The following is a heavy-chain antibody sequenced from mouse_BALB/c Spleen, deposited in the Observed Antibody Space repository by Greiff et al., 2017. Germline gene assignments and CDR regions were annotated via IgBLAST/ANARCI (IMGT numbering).Heavy chain of an antibody. V-gene: IGHV5-6-5*01. CDR2: ISSGGST. D-gene: IGHD2-2*01. CDR3: ARGRGYYGYGFDY. CDR1: GFTFSSYA. Sequence: EVQGVESGGGLVKPGGSLKLSCAASGFTFSSYAMSWVRQTPEKRLEWVASISSGGSTYYPDSVKGRFTISRDNARNILYLQMSSLRSEDTAMYYCARGRGYYGYGFDYWGQGTTLTVSS. J-gene: IGHJ2*01.